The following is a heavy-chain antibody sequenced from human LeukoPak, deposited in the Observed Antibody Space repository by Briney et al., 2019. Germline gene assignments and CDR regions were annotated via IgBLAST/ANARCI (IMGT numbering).Heavy chain of an antibody. CDR3: ARDRNIDSSGYYGD. Sequence: PGGSLRLSCAASGFTFSDYYMSWIRQAPGKGLEWVSYISSSGSTIYYADSVKGRFTISRDNAENSLYLQMNSLRAEDTAVYYCARDRNIDSSGYYGDWGQGTLVTVSS. V-gene: IGHV3-11*01. CDR2: ISSSGSTI. J-gene: IGHJ4*02. D-gene: IGHD3-22*01. CDR1: GFTFSDYY.